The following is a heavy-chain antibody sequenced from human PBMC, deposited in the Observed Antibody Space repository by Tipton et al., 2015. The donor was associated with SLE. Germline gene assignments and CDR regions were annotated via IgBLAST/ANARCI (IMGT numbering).Heavy chain of an antibody. D-gene: IGHD3-16*01. J-gene: IGHJ4*02. V-gene: IGHV4-30-2*01. CDR2: IYHNGSP. CDR3: ARHMITGGEFDY. CDR1: GDSIRRAGYS. Sequence: TLSLTCAVSGDSIRRAGYSWSWIRQPPGKGLEWIGYIYHNGSPYYNPSLKSRVTISVDWATSQFSLKLSSVTAADTAVYYCARHMITGGEFDYWGQGTLVTVSS.